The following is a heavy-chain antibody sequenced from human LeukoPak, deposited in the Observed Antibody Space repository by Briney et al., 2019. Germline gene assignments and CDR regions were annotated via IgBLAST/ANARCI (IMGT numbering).Heavy chain of an antibody. V-gene: IGHV4-59*01. CDR2: IYYSGST. CDR1: GGSISSYY. CDR3: ARSDGSGGDY. J-gene: IGHJ4*02. D-gene: IGHD3-10*01. Sequence: SETLSLTCTVSGGSISSYYWSWIRQPPGKGLEWIGYIYYSGSTNYNPSLKSRVTISVDTSKNQFSLKLSSVTAADTAVYYCARSDGSGGDYWGQGTLVTVSS.